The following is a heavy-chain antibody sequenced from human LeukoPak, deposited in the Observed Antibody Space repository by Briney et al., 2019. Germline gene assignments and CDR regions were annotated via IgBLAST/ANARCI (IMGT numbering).Heavy chain of an antibody. CDR2: IYSGGST. CDR3: ARERYQSSGWYLGWFDP. Sequence: PGGSLRLSCAASGFTLSSNYMSWVRQAPGKGLEWVSVIYSGGSTYYADSVKGRFTISRDNSKNTLYLQMNSLRAEDTAVYYCARERYQSSGWYLGWFDPWGQGTLVTVSS. V-gene: IGHV3-66*02. D-gene: IGHD6-19*01. CDR1: GFTLSSNY. J-gene: IGHJ5*02.